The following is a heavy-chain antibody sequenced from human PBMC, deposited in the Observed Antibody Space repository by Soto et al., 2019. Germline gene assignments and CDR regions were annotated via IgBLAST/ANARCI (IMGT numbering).Heavy chain of an antibody. CDR3: ARDPMTQGYCSGGSCPGGY. J-gene: IGHJ4*02. CDR1: GYTFTSYG. V-gene: IGHV1-18*01. CDR2: ISAYNGNT. Sequence: QVQLVQSGAEVKKPGASVKVSCKASGYTFTSYGISWVRQAPGQGLEWMGWISAYNGNTNYAQKLQGRVTMTTDTATSKAYMELRSLRSDDTAVYYCARDPMTQGYCSGGSCPGGYWGQGTLVTVSS. D-gene: IGHD2-15*01.